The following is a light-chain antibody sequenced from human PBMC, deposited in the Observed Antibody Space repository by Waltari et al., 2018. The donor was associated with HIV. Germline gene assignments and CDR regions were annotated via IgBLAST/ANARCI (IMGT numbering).Light chain of an antibody. J-gene: IGLJ3*02. CDR1: TGSVSRKNY. CDR3: LLFYSGVRV. V-gene: IGLV7-46*01. CDR2: DTE. Sequence: QAVVTQEPSLSVSPGGTVTVTCASFTGSVSRKNYAHWIQRKPGQAPQTLIYDTEKRHPWTAGRFSGSLVGGRAALTLSGALADDEADYYCLLFYSGVRVFGGGTKLTV.